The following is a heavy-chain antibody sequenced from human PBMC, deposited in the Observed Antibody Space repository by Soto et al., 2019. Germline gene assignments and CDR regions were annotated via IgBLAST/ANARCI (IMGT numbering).Heavy chain of an antibody. CDR3: ARDGFSWEWELAYDY. D-gene: IGHD1-26*01. Sequence: GGSLRLSCAASGFTFSSYWMSWVRQALGKGLEWVANIKQDGSEKYYVDSVKGRFTISRDNAKNSLYLQMNSLRAEDTAVYYCARDGFSWEWELAYDYWGQGTLVTVSS. V-gene: IGHV3-7*05. J-gene: IGHJ4*02. CDR2: IKQDGSEK. CDR1: GFTFSSYW.